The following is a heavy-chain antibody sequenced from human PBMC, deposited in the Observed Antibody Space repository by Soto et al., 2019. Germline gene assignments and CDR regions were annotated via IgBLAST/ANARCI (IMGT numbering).Heavy chain of an antibody. V-gene: IGHV3-74*01. CDR2: INSYGSIT. Sequence: EAQLEESGGGLVQPGGSLRLSCAAYGFTFSLSWMHWVRQGPGKRPVWVSRINSYGSITTYADSVKGRFTISRENAKKTLYLQMNSLTAANTAVYYCARDLENFGCECASAFDIWGQGTIVTVSS. CDR1: GFTFSLSW. D-gene: IGHD3-3*01. J-gene: IGHJ3*02. CDR3: ARDLENFGCECASAFDI.